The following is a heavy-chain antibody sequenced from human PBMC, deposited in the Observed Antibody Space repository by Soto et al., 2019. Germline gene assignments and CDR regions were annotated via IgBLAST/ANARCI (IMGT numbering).Heavy chain of an antibody. Sequence: SVKVSCKASGFTFFTSAVQWARQARGQGLEWVGWIVVGSGNTNYAQKFQERVTITRDMSTNTAYMELTSLRSEDTAVYYCQADTYCGGDCYFDYWGQGILVTVSA. CDR3: QADTYCGGDCYFDY. J-gene: IGHJ4*02. CDR1: GFTFFTSA. CDR2: IVVGSGNT. D-gene: IGHD2-21*02. V-gene: IGHV1-58*01.